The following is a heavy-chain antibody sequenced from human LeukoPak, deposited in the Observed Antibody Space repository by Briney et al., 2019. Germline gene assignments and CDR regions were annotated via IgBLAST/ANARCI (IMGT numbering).Heavy chain of an antibody. CDR1: GYTFIDYY. CDR3: ARVSPSLFGVY. J-gene: IGHJ4*02. CDR2: VDPEDGEA. Sequence: GATVKISCKASGYTFIDYYMHWVQQAPGKGLEWVGRVDPEDGEAIYAEKFQGRVTITADTSTDTAYMDLSLRSEDTAVYYCARVSPSLFGVYWGQGTLVTVSS. V-gene: IGHV1-69-2*01. D-gene: IGHD3-10*01.